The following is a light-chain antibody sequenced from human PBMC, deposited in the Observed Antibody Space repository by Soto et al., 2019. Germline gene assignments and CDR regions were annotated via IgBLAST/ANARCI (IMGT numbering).Light chain of an antibody. V-gene: IGKV1-9*01. J-gene: IGKJ4*01. CDR1: QSISGW. Sequence: QLTPYPSPLAASIGGRVTLACRASQSISGWLAWYQQKPGKAPKLLIYAASTLQSGVPSRFSGSGSGTEFTLTISSLQPEDFATYYCQQLNSYPLTFGGGTKVDI. CDR3: QQLNSYPLT. CDR2: AAS.